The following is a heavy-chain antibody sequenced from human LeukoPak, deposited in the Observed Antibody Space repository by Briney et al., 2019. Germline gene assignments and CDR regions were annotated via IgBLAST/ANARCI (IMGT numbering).Heavy chain of an antibody. CDR1: GGTFSSYA. CDR2: IIPILGIA. D-gene: IGHD2-2*01. V-gene: IGHV1-69*04. Sequence: GASVKVSCKASGGTFSSYAISWVRQAPGQGLEWMGRIIPILGIANYAQKFQGRVTITADKSTSTAYMELSSLRSEDTAVYYCARGVGCSSTSCSFYYYYMDVWGKGTTVTVSS. J-gene: IGHJ6*03. CDR3: ARGVGCSSTSCSFYYYYMDV.